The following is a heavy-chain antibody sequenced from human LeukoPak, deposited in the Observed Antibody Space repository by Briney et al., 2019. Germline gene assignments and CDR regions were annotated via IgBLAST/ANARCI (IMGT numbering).Heavy chain of an antibody. D-gene: IGHD2-21*01. J-gene: IGHJ5*02. CDR3: AKDPYSTRAYNWFDP. CDR1: GFTFSSYA. Sequence: GGSLRLSCAASGFTFSSYAMSWVRQAPGKGLEWVSAISGSGGSTYYADSVKGRFTISRDNSKNTLCLQMNSLRAEDTAVYYCAKDPYSTRAYNWFDPWGQGTLVTVSS. CDR2: ISGSGGST. V-gene: IGHV3-23*01.